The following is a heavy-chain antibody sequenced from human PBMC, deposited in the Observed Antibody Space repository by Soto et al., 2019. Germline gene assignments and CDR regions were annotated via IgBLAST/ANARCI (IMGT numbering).Heavy chain of an antibody. V-gene: IGHV2-5*02. CDR3: AHPENSYFEY. CDR1: GFSLTISGEG. Sequence: QITLKESGPTLVKPTQTLTLTCTFSGFSLTISGEGVAWIRQPPGKALEWLALIYWDGDRRYSPSLKTRLTITEVSFNRRVVLTMTNMDSLDTATYSCAHPENSYFEYWGQGSLVTVSS. CDR2: IYWDGDR. J-gene: IGHJ4*02.